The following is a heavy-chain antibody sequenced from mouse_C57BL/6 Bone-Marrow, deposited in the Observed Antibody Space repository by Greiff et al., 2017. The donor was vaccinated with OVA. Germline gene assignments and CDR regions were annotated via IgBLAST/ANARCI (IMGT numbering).Heavy chain of an antibody. CDR1: GFTFSDYY. V-gene: IGHV5-12*01. CDR2: ISNGGGST. Sequence: EVMLVESGGGLVQPGGSLELSCAASGFTFSDYYMYWVRQTPEKRLEWVAYISNGGGSTYYPDTVKGRFTISRDNAKNTLYLQMSRLKSEDTAMYYCARRDLLLLYAMDYWGQGTSVTVSS. J-gene: IGHJ4*01. D-gene: IGHD1-1*01. CDR3: ARRDLLLLYAMDY.